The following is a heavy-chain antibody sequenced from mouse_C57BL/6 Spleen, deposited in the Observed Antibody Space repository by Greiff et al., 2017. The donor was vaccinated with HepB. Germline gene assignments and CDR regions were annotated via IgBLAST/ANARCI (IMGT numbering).Heavy chain of an antibody. Sequence: VQLQQSGAELVRPGSSVKLSCKASGYTFTSYWMDWVKQRPGQGLEWIGNIYPSDSETHYNQKFKDKATLTVDKSSSTAYMQLSSLTSEDSAVYYCARDYGSSYRDWYFDVWGTGTTVTVSS. V-gene: IGHV1-61*01. CDR3: ARDYGSSYRDWYFDV. CDR1: GYTFTSYW. CDR2: IYPSDSET. J-gene: IGHJ1*03. D-gene: IGHD1-1*01.